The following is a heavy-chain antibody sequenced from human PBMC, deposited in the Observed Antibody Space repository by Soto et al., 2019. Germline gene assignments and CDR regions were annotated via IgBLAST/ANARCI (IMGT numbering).Heavy chain of an antibody. Sequence: ASVKVSCKASGYTFTGYYMHWVRQAPGQGLEWMGWINPNSGGTNYAQKFQGWVTMTRDTSISTAYMELSRLRSDDTAVYYCARVPGIAAAGTSSLGEYYYGMDVWGQGTTVTVSS. J-gene: IGHJ6*02. CDR3: ARVPGIAAAGTSSLGEYYYGMDV. CDR2: INPNSGGT. CDR1: GYTFTGYY. D-gene: IGHD6-13*01. V-gene: IGHV1-2*04.